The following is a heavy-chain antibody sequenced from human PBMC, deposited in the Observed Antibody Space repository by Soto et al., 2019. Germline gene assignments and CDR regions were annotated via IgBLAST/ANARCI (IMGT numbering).Heavy chain of an antibody. CDR3: AKDPTSYDSSAQFDS. CDR1: GFSFSIYA. CDR2: ISGGGGST. D-gene: IGHD3-22*01. Sequence: EVQLLESGGRLVQPGGSLRLSCAASGFSFSIYAMNWVRQAPGKGLEWVSGISGGGGSTYYADSVKGRFTISRDNSKNTLYLQMNSLRVEDTAVNYCAKDPTSYDSSAQFDSWGQGTLVTVSS. V-gene: IGHV3-23*01. J-gene: IGHJ4*02.